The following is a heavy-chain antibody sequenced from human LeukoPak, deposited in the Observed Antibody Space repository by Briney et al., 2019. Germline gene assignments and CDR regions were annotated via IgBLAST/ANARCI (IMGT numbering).Heavy chain of an antibody. D-gene: IGHD3-10*01. Sequence: GGSLRLSCAASGFTFSSYWMHWVRQAPGKGLVWVSRINSDGSSTSYADSVKGRFTISRDNAKNTLYLQMNSLRAEDTAVYYCAGETSGSYYNLWDYWGQGTLVTVSS. CDR2: INSDGSST. CDR3: AGETSGSYYNLWDY. V-gene: IGHV3-74*01. J-gene: IGHJ4*02. CDR1: GFTFSSYW.